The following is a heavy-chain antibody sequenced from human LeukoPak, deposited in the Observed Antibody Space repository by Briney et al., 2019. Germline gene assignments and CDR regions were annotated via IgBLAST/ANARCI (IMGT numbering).Heavy chain of an antibody. J-gene: IGHJ4*02. V-gene: IGHV3-48*03. CDR3: AGQRETYDGSGYYGFDY. CDR1: VFTFSSYE. Sequence: GGSLRLSCAASVFTFSSYEMNWVRQAPGKGLEWVSYISSSGSTIYYADSVKGRFTISRDNAKNSLYLQMNSLRAEDTAVYYCAGQRETYDGSGYYGFDYWGQGTLVTVSS. CDR2: ISSSGSTI. D-gene: IGHD3-22*01.